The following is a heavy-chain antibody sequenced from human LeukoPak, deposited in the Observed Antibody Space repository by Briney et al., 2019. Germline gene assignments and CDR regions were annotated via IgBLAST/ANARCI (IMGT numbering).Heavy chain of an antibody. CDR3: ARVRDDYTYFDC. CDR2: INGDGSST. CDR1: GFTLRSYW. V-gene: IGHV3-74*01. J-gene: IGHJ4*02. D-gene: IGHD4-11*01. Sequence: PGGSLRLSCAASGFTLRSYWMHWVRQAPGKGLVWVSHINGDGSSTNYADSVKGRFTISRDNARNTLYLQMNSLRAEDTAVYYCARVRDDYTYFDCWGQGTLVTVSS.